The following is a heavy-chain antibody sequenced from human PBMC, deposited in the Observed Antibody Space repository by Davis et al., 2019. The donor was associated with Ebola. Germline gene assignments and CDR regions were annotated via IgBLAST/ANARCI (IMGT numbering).Heavy chain of an antibody. CDR2: ISSSSSYT. D-gene: IGHD3-3*01. V-gene: IGHV3-21*05. CDR1: GFTFSSYG. CDR3: ARDRDFWSGYQVEAFDI. J-gene: IGHJ3*02. Sequence: GESLKISCAASGFTFSSYGLHWIRQAPGKGLEWVSYISSSSSYTNYADSVKGRFTISRDNAKNSLYLQMNSLRAEDTAVYYCARDRDFWSGYQVEAFDIWGQGTMVTVSS.